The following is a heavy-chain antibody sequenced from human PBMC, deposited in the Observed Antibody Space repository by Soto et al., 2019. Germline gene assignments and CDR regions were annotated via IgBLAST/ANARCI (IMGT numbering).Heavy chain of an antibody. Sequence: QVQLVQSGAEVKKPGASVKVSCKPSGYTFTSYGISWVRQPPGQGLEGRGWISAYNGNTNYAQKLQGRVTRTTDTSTSTAYVEVRSLRSEDTAVDYCAGLMILGVVKADYWGLGSLVTVSS. CDR3: AGLMILGVVKADY. CDR2: ISAYNGNT. CDR1: GYTFTSYG. J-gene: IGHJ4*02. D-gene: IGHD3-3*01. V-gene: IGHV1-18*01.